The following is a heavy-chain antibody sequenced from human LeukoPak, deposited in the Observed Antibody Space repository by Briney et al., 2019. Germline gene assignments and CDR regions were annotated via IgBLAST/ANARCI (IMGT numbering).Heavy chain of an antibody. J-gene: IGHJ4*02. Sequence: ASVTVSCKSSGHTLNNHFIHWVRQAPGQGLEWMGMINPRDGSTRTLQRFQGRVTMTRDTSTSTLNMGLSSVRSDDTASFFRGICADQELDFWGQGTLVTVSS. V-gene: IGHV1-46*02. CDR1: GHTLNNHF. D-gene: IGHD2-15*01. CDR2: INPRDGST. CDR3: GICADQELDF.